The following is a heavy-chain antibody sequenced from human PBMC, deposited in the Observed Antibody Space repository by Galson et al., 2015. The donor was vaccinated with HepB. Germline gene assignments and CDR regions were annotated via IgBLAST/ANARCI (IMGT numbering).Heavy chain of an antibody. D-gene: IGHD3-22*01. Sequence: SVKVSCKASGYTFSTYYIHWVRQAPGPGLEWMGIINPSAGNTNYAQKFQGRVTMTRDTSISTAYLQWSSLKASDTAMYYCARLPDPTYYYDSSGYLGWFDPWGQGTLVTVSS. CDR2: INPSAGNT. J-gene: IGHJ5*02. CDR1: GYTFSTYY. CDR3: ARLPDPTYYYDSSGYLGWFDP. V-gene: IGHV1-46*01.